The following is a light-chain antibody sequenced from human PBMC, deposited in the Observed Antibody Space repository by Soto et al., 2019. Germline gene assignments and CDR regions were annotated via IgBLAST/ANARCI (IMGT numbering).Light chain of an antibody. V-gene: IGKV3-15*01. CDR2: GAS. J-gene: IGKJ2*01. CDR1: PGVSNT. CDR3: QQYENWPYT. Sequence: EIVMTQSPATVSLSPGERATLSCRASPGVSNTLAWYQQRPGQAPRLLIYGASIRAPGIPDRFSGGGSGTEFTLTITSLQSEDFAVYYCQQYENWPYTFGQGTKLEIK.